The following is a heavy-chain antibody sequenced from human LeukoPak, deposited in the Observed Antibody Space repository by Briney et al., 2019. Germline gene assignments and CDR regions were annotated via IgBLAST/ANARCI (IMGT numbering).Heavy chain of an antibody. D-gene: IGHD1-26*01. CDR2: IYYSGST. V-gene: IGHV4-31*03. Sequence: SETLSLTCTVSGGSISSGGYYWSWIRQHPGKGLEWIGHIYYSGSTYYNPSLKSRVTISVDTSKNQFSLKLSSVTAADTAVYYCAREWEGYFDYWGQGTLVTVSS. J-gene: IGHJ4*02. CDR1: GGSISSGGYY. CDR3: AREWEGYFDY.